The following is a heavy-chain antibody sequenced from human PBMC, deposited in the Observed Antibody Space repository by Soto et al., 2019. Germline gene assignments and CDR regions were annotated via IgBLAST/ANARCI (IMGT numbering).Heavy chain of an antibody. J-gene: IGHJ4*02. CDR1: GYTFTSYY. CDR2: INPSGGST. CDR3: AGPHYPGCVNAVCYPLDY. Sequence: QVQLVQSGAEVKKPGASVKISCKASGYTFTSYYMHWVRQAPGQGLEWMGIINPSGGSTNYAQKLRCRVAMTRATSTSTVDMKLQSLRSEDTAVYYSAGPHYPGCVNAVCYPLDYWGQGTLVTVSP. V-gene: IGHV1-46*01. D-gene: IGHD2-8*01.